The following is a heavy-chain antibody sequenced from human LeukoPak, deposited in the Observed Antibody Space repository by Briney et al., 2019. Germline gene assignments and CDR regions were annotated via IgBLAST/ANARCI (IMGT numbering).Heavy chain of an antibody. CDR3: ARLLTYYYGSGSLFDY. J-gene: IGHJ4*02. V-gene: IGHV5-51*03. CDR1: GYSFTSYR. D-gene: IGHD3-10*01. Sequence: GESLKISCKGSGYSFTSYRIGWVRQMPGKGLEWMGIIYPGDSDTRYSPSFQGQVTISADKSISTAYLQWSSLKASDTAMYYCARLLTYYYGSGSLFDYWGQGTLVTVSS. CDR2: IYPGDSDT.